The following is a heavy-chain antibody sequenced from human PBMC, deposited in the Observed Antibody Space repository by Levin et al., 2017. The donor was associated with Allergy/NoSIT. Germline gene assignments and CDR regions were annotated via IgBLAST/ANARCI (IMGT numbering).Heavy chain of an antibody. CDR3: ARGLGGFYFDY. Sequence: LSLTCAASGFTFSNFAMNWVRQAPGKGLEWVSTIGGNAVNIYDADSVKGRFAISRDNSKNMVYLQMSSLRAQDTAVYYCARGLGGFYFDYWGQGTLVTVSS. J-gene: IGHJ4*02. V-gene: IGHV3-23*01. CDR1: GFTFSNFA. D-gene: IGHD2-15*01. CDR2: IGGNAVNI.